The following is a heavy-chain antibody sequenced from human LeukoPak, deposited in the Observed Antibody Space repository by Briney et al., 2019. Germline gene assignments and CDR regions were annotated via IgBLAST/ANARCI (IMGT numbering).Heavy chain of an antibody. D-gene: IGHD3-22*01. Sequence: GGSLRLPCAASGFTISSYAMTWVRQAPGKGLEWVSLISGSATYYADSVKGRFTISRDNSKNTLYLEMKSLRVEDTALFYCAKGPQVGSGYHPDYWCQGTLVTVSS. CDR3: AKGPQVGSGYHPDY. CDR1: GFTISSYA. V-gene: IGHV3-23*01. J-gene: IGHJ4*02. CDR2: ISGSAT.